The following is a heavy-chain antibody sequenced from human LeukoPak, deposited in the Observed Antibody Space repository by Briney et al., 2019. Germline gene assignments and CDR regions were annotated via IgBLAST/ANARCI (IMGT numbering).Heavy chain of an antibody. CDR3: AKGDSTHAFDI. V-gene: IGHV3-9*03. J-gene: IGHJ3*02. D-gene: IGHD3-22*01. CDR1: GFTFDDYA. Sequence: GGSLRLSCAASGFTFDDYAMHWVRQAPGKGLEWVSGISWNSGGIGYADSVKGRFTISRDNAKNSLYLQMNSLRAEDMALYYCAKGDSTHAFDIWGQGTMVTVSS. CDR2: ISWNSGGI.